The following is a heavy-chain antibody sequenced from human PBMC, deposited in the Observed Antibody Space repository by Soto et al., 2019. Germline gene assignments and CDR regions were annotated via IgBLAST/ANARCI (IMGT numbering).Heavy chain of an antibody. CDR2: LFCSGRP. CDR1: GGSSSGHY. D-gene: IGHD6-19*01. V-gene: IGHV4-59*11. Sequence: PSETLSLTCTICGGSSSGHYWIWIRQPPGAGLAWLGCLFCSGRPPYNNPASLQRRVHVPVLTSKNQSSLSLSSVTAADTAGYSCARAGSSGWSLDYWGQGTLVTVSS. J-gene: IGHJ4*02. CDR3: ARAGSSGWSLDY.